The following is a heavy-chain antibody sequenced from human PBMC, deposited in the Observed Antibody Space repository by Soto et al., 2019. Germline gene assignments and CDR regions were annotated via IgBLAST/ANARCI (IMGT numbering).Heavy chain of an antibody. V-gene: IGHV4-39*01. CDR2: FYYSGST. CDR1: GGSISSSSYY. D-gene: IGHD3-9*01. CDR3: ARFPTAMVTRYFDWLLPLLGVDV. Sequence: PSETLSLTCTVSGGSISSSSYYWGWIRQPPGKGLEWIGSFYYSGSTYYNPSLKSRVTISVDTSKNHFSLKLSSVTAADTAVYYCARFPTAMVTRYFDWLLPLLGVDVWGQGTTVTVSS. J-gene: IGHJ6*02.